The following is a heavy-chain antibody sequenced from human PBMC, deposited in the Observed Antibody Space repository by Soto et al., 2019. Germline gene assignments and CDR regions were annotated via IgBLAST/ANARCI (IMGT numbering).Heavy chain of an antibody. D-gene: IGHD2-2*01. CDR2: IIPIFGTA. CDR3: AGGLGYCSSTSCQKIYYYYGMDV. J-gene: IGHJ6*02. V-gene: IGHV1-69*13. Sequence: SVRVSCKASGVTFSSYAISWVRQAPGQGLEWMGGIIPIFGTANYAQKFQGRVTITADESTSTAYMELSSLRSEDTAVYYCAGGLGYCSSTSCQKIYYYYGMDVWGQGTTVTVSS. CDR1: GVTFSSYA.